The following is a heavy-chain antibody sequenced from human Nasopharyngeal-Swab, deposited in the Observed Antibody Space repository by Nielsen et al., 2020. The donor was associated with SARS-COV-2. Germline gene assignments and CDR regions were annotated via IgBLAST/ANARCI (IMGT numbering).Heavy chain of an antibody. CDR3: ARDLGCSSTSCYEGNWFDP. Sequence: WVRQAPGQGLEWMGIINPSGGSTSYVQKFQGRVTMTRDTSTSTVYMELSSLRSEDTAVYYCARDLGCSSTSCYEGNWFDPWGQGTLVTVSS. J-gene: IGHJ5*02. D-gene: IGHD2-2*01. CDR2: INPSGGST. V-gene: IGHV1-46*01.